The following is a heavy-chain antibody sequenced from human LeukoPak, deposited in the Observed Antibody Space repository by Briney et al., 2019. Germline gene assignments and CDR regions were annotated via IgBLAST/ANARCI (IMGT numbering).Heavy chain of an antibody. CDR3: ARWDYYDSRTFDI. D-gene: IGHD3-22*01. V-gene: IGHV1-18*01. CDR2: ISIYNGKI. J-gene: IGHJ3*02. Sequence: GASVTVSCKASGYTFTSYGISWVRQAPGQGLEWMGWISIYNGKINYAQKFQGRVTMTTDTSTSTAYMELRSLRSDDTAVYYCARWDYYDSRTFDIWGQGTMVTVSS. CDR1: GYTFTSYG.